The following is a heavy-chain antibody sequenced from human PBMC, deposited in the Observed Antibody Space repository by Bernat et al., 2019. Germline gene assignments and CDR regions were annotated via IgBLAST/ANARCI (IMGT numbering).Heavy chain of an antibody. Sequence: EVQLVESGGGLVKPGESLRLSCAASGLSVSNAWMCWVRQAPGKGLEWVGRIKSKSEGGTADYTAPVKGRFTISRDDSKNTLHLQMNSLNTEDTAVYYCAAGTSWGQGIRVTISS. CDR2: IKSKSEGGTA. D-gene: IGHD1-14*01. V-gene: IGHV3-15*01. J-gene: IGHJ4*02. CDR3: AAGTS. CDR1: GLSVSNAW.